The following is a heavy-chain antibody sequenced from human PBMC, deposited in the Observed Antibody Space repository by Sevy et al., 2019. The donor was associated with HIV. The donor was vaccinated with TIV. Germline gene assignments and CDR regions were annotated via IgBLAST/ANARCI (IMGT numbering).Heavy chain of an antibody. CDR2: ISWNSGSL. Sequence: GGSLRLSCAASGFTFDDYAMHWVRQAPGKGLEWVSGISWNSGSLGYADSVKGRFTISRDNAKNSLYLQMNSLRAEDTALHYCAKDIFQARGIEAARPRNYYGMDVWGQGTTVTVSS. J-gene: IGHJ6*02. CDR3: AKDIFQARGIEAARPRNYYGMDV. D-gene: IGHD6-13*01. V-gene: IGHV3-9*01. CDR1: GFTFDDYA.